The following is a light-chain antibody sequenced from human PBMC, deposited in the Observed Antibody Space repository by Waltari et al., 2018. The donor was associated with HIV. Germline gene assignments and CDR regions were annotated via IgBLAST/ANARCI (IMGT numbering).Light chain of an antibody. J-gene: IGLJ1*01. CDR3: TSYTTINTYV. Sequence: QSALTQPASVSGSPGQSLTISCTGTSSDVGGYNLVSWYQQHPAKAPKVIIYDVSNRPSGVSNRFSGSMSGNTASLTISGLQAEDEADYYCTSYTTINTYVFGTGTKVTVL. CDR1: SSDVGGYNL. V-gene: IGLV2-14*03. CDR2: DVS.